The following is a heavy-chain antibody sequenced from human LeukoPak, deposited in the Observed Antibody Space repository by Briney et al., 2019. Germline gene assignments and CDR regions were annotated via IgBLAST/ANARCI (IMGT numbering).Heavy chain of an antibody. Sequence: ASVKVSCKASGYTFTGYYMHWVRQAPGQGLEWMGWTNPNSGGTNYAQKFQGRVTMTRDTSISTAYVGLSRLRSDDTAVYYCASHRSSGRKAYDEYWGQGTLVTVSS. CDR1: GYTFTGYY. V-gene: IGHV1-2*02. J-gene: IGHJ4*02. CDR3: ASHRSSGRKAYDEY. CDR2: TNPNSGGT. D-gene: IGHD1-26*01.